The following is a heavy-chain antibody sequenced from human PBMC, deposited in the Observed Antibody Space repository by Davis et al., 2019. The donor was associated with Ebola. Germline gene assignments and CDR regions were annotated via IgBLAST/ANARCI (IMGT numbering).Heavy chain of an antibody. V-gene: IGHV1-3*01. CDR1: GYTFTSYA. J-gene: IGHJ6*02. CDR3: ARDSGVSGYYTYYYYGMDV. Sequence: ASVKVSCKASGYTFTSYAMHWVRQAPGQRLEWMGWINAGNGNTKYSQKFQGRVTITRDTSASTAYMELSSLRSEDTAVYYCARDSGVSGYYTYYYYGMDVWGQGTTVTVSS. CDR2: INAGNGNT. D-gene: IGHD3-3*01.